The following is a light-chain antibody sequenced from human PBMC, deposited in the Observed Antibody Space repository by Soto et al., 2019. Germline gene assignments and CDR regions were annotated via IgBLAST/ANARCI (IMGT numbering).Light chain of an antibody. CDR3: QQYNNRPPWT. Sequence: IVMTQSPATLSVSPGERATLSCRASQSVSSDLAWYQQKPGQAPRLLVYDASTRATGIPARFSGSGSGTEFTLTISSLQSEDFAVYYCQQYNNRPPWTFGQGTKVDIK. CDR1: QSVSSD. V-gene: IGKV3-15*01. J-gene: IGKJ1*01. CDR2: DAS.